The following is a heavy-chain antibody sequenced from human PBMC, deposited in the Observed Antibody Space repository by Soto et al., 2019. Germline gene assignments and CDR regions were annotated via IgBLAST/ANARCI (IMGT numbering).Heavy chain of an antibody. D-gene: IGHD3-16*02. J-gene: IGHJ4*02. Sequence: SETLSLTCAVYGGSFSGYYWSWIRQPPGKGLEWIGEINHSGSTNYNPSLKSRVTISVDTSKNQFSLKLSSVTAADTAVYYCARDPTGGYVWGSYRRGPHYFDYWGQGTLVTVS. V-gene: IGHV4-34*01. CDR2: INHSGST. CDR3: ARDPTGGYVWGSYRRGPHYFDY. CDR1: GGSFSGYY.